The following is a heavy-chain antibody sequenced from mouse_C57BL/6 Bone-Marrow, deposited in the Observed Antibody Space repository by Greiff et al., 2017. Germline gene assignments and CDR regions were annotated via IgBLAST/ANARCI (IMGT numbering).Heavy chain of an antibody. CDR3: ASSYDYDGLDY. J-gene: IGHJ2*01. CDR1: GYTFTSYG. V-gene: IGHV1-81*01. Sequence: QVQLKQSGAELARPGASVKLSCKASGYTFTSYGISWVKQRTGQGLEWIGEIYPRSCNTYYNEKFKGKATLTADKSSSTAYMELRSLTSEDSAVYFCASSYDYDGLDYWGQGTTLTVSS. CDR2: IYPRSCNT. D-gene: IGHD2-4*01.